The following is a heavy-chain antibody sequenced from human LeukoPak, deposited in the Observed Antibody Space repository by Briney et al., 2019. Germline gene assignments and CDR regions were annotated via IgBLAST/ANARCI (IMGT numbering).Heavy chain of an antibody. CDR1: GFTFSSYE. J-gene: IGHJ4*02. D-gene: IGHD3-10*01. V-gene: IGHV3-21*01. Sequence: GGSLRLSCAASGFTFSSYEMNWVRQAPGKGLEWVSSISSSSSYIYYADSVKDRFTISRDNAKNSLYLQMNSLRAEDTAVYYCGKDLHYGSADYWGQGTLVTVSS. CDR3: GKDLHYGSADY. CDR2: ISSSSSYI.